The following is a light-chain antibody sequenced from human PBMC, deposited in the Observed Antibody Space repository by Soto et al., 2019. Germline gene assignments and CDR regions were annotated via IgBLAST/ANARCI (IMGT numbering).Light chain of an antibody. CDR3: QRRGNWPAVT. J-gene: IGKJ4*01. V-gene: IGKV3-11*01. Sequence: EIVLTQSPATLSLSPGERATLSCRAGQSVRNYLAWYQQKPCQAPRLLIYDASKRATDIPTRFSGSGSGTNFTLTIGSLEPEDSAIYYCQRRGNWPAVTFGGGTKVEIK. CDR2: DAS. CDR1: QSVRNY.